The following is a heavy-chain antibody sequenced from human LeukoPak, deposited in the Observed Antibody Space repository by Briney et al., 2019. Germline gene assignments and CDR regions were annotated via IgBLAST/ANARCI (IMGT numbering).Heavy chain of an antibody. CDR2: IYYSGST. V-gene: IGHV4-39*07. CDR1: GGSISSSSYY. Sequence: PSETLSLTCTVSGGSISSSSYYWGWIRQPPGKGLEWIGSIYYSGSTYYNPSLKSRVTISVDTSKNQFSLKLSSVTAADTAVYYCARDLSRYFDYWGQGTLVTVSS. D-gene: IGHD3-3*02. J-gene: IGHJ4*02. CDR3: ARDLSRYFDY.